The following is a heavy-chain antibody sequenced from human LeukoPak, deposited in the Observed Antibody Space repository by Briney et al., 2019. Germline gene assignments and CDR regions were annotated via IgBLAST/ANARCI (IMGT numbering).Heavy chain of an antibody. CDR3: ARANFLYCSSTSCLFDY. CDR1: GYTFTDYY. CDR2: IDPNDGDA. V-gene: IGHV1-2*02. J-gene: IGHJ4*02. D-gene: IGHD2-2*01. Sequence: ASVKVSCKASGYTFTDYYIDWVRQGPGQGFEWMGWIDPNDGDAYYAQKFPGRVTLTRDTSISTAHIEVSRLRSDDTAVYYCARANFLYCSSTSCLFDYWGQGTLVTVSS.